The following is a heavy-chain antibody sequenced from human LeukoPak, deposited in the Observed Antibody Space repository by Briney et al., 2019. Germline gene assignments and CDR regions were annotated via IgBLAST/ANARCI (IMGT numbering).Heavy chain of an antibody. CDR3: AREVRDDNWFDP. CDR1: GYTFTSYG. V-gene: IGHV1-46*01. J-gene: IGHJ5*02. D-gene: IGHD5-24*01. Sequence: ASVKVSCKASGYTFTSYGISWVRQAPGQGLEWMGIINPSGGTTNYAQKFQGRVTMTRDTSTSTVYMELSSLRSDDTAVYYCAREVRDDNWFDPWGQGTLVTVSS. CDR2: INPSGGTT.